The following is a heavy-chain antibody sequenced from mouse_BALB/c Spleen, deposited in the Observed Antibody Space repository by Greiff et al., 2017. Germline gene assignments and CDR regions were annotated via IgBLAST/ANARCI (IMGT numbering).Heavy chain of an antibody. V-gene: IGHV14-4*02. J-gene: IGHJ4*01. D-gene: IGHD2-1*01. CDR3: ARLYYGNYGAMDY. CDR1: GFNIKDYY. Sequence: VQLQQSGAELVRSGASVKLSCTASGFNIKDYYMHWVKQRPEQGLEWIGWIDPENGDTKYDPKFQGKATITADTSSNTAYLQLSSLTSEDTAVYYCARLYYGNYGAMDYWGQGTSVTVSS. CDR2: IDPENGDT.